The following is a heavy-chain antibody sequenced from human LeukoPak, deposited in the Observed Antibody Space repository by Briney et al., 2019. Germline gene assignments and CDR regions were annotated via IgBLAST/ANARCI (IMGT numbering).Heavy chain of an antibody. CDR2: INWYGGST. CDR3: ARDSLGTPYH. D-gene: IGHD3-16*01. Sequence: GGSLRLSCAASGFTFDDYGMSWVRQAPGKGLEWVSGINWYGGSTGYADSVKGRFTISRDNSKNTLHLQMSSLRAEDTAVYYCARDSLGTPYHWGQGNLVSVSA. CDR1: GFTFDDYG. V-gene: IGHV3-20*04. J-gene: IGHJ5*02.